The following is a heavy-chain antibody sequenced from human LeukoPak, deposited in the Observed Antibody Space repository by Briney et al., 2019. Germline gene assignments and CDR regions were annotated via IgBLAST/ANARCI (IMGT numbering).Heavy chain of an antibody. V-gene: IGHV3-74*01. CDR1: GFTFSKYW. CDR2: INTDGPVT. D-gene: IGHD6-19*01. J-gene: IGHJ4*02. Sequence: GGPLTLSCAASGFTFSKYWMLWLRHAPGKGRENVSRINTDGPVTTYAESVKGRFTVSRDNADNTMFLQMNSARDEDTAVYYCATKQWLAPPPDSWGQGTPVTVSS. CDR3: ATKQWLAPPPDS.